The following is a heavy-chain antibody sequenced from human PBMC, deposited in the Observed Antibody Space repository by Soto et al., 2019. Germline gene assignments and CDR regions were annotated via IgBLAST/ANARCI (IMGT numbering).Heavy chain of an antibody. CDR3: ARGVYCSGGSCSDY. Sequence: ASVKVSCKASGYTFTSYGISWVRQARGQGLEWMGWISAYNGNTNYAQKLQGRVTITKDTSTSTEYMELRSLRSDDTAVYYCARGVYCSGGSCSDYWGQGNQVTVSS. J-gene: IGHJ4*02. D-gene: IGHD2-15*01. CDR1: GYTFTSYG. V-gene: IGHV1-18*04. CDR2: ISAYNGNT.